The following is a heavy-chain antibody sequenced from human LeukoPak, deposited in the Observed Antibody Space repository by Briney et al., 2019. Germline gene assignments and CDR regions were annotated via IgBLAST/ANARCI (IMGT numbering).Heavy chain of an antibody. V-gene: IGHV3-33*06. CDR2: IWSDATNQ. J-gene: IGHJ4*02. CDR1: QFTFSRYG. Sequence: PGGSLTLSCVTSQFTFSRYGMHWVRQAPGKGLEWVAVIWSDATNQYYADSVKGRLIISRDNSQNTVFLHMNSLTAEDTAVYYCAKDAQRGFDYSNSLENWGQGTLVTVSS. D-gene: IGHD4-11*01. CDR3: AKDAQRGFDYSNSLEN.